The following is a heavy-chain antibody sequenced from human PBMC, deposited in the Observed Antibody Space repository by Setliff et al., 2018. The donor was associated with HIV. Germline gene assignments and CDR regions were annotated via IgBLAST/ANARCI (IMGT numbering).Heavy chain of an antibody. CDR3: AIEPLPGYFGDF. CDR2: INVGSGNT. Sequence: ASVKVSCKASGYTFTTYVVHWVRQAPGQRLEWRGWINVGSGNTKYSQKFQGRVTITRDTSASTAYMELSSLRSEDTAVYYCAIEPLPGYFGDFWGQGTLVTVSS. V-gene: IGHV1-3*01. CDR1: GYTFTTYV. J-gene: IGHJ4*02. D-gene: IGHD3-9*01.